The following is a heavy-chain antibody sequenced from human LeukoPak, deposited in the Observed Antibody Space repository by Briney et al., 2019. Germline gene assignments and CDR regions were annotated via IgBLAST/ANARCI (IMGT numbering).Heavy chain of an antibody. D-gene: IGHD1-26*01. CDR2: ISYDGSNK. V-gene: IGHV3-30*18. CDR3: AKSRRVDKGAYYYYYGMDV. Sequence: GGSLRLSCAASGFTFSSYGMHWVRQAPGKGLEWAAVISYDGSNKYYADSVKGRFTISRDNSKNTLYLQMNSLRAEDTAVYYCAKSRRVDKGAYYYYYGMDVWGQGTTVTVSS. J-gene: IGHJ6*02. CDR1: GFTFSSYG.